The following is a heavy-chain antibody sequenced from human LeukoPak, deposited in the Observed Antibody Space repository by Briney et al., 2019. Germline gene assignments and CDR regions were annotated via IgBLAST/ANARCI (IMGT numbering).Heavy chain of an antibody. CDR2: ISAYNGNT. CDR1: GYTFTSYG. CDR3: ARAVGGYCSGGSCYTDDY. Sequence: ASVKVSCKASGYTFTSYGISWVRQAPGQGLEWMGWISAYNGNTNYAQKLQGRDTMTTDTSTSTAYMELRSLRSDDTAVYYCARAVGGYCSGGSCYTDDYWGQGTLVTVSS. D-gene: IGHD2-15*01. V-gene: IGHV1-18*04. J-gene: IGHJ4*02.